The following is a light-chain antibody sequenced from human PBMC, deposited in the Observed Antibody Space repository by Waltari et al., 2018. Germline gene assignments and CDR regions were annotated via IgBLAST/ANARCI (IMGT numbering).Light chain of an antibody. V-gene: IGLV2-14*01. CDR2: EVS. J-gene: IGLJ2*01. CDR3: SSYTTSTSYVV. Sequence: QSALTQPASVSGSPGQSITISCTGTSSDVGIYRFVSWYPKHPGKAPKLMIYEVSNGPSGVSKRFSGSKSGNTASLTISGLQAEDEADYYCSSYTTSTSYVVFGGGTKLTVL. CDR1: SSDVGIYRF.